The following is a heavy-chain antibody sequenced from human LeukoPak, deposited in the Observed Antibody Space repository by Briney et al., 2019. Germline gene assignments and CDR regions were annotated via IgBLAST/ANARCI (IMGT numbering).Heavy chain of an antibody. CDR3: ARGGYDYSDYWYFQH. J-gene: IGHJ1*01. CDR1: GFTFSSYE. D-gene: IGHD4-11*01. CDR2: ISSSGSTI. V-gene: IGHV3-48*03. Sequence: PGGSLRLSCAASGFTFSSYEMNWVRQAPGKGLEWVSYISSSGSTIYYADSVKGRFTISRDNAKTSLYLQMDSLRAEDTAVYYCARGGYDYSDYWYFQHWGQGSLVTGSS.